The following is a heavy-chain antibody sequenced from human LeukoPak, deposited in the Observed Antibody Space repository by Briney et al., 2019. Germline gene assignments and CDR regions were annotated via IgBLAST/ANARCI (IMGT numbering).Heavy chain of an antibody. Sequence: SVKVSCKASGGTFSSYAISWVRQAPGQGLEWMGRIIPILGIANYAQKFQGRVTITADKSTSTAYMELSSLRSDDTAVYYCARVPWNTMVRGAQDAFDIWGQGTMVTVSS. J-gene: IGHJ3*02. CDR2: IIPILGIA. V-gene: IGHV1-69*04. D-gene: IGHD3-10*01. CDR1: GGTFSSYA. CDR3: ARVPWNTMVRGAQDAFDI.